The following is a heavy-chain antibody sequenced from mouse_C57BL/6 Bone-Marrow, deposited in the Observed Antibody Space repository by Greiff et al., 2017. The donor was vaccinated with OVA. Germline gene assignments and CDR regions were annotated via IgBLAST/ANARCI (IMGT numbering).Heavy chain of an antibody. CDR2: IDPANGNT. Sequence: VQLQQSVAELVRPGASVKLSCTASGFNIKNTYMHWVKQRPEQGLEWIGRIDPANGNTKYAPKFQGKATITADTSSNTAYLQLSSLTSEDTAIYYCARSLPIYYYGSSYGYFDVWGTGTTVTVSS. J-gene: IGHJ1*03. CDR1: GFNIKNTY. V-gene: IGHV14-3*01. CDR3: ARSLPIYYYGSSYGYFDV. D-gene: IGHD1-1*01.